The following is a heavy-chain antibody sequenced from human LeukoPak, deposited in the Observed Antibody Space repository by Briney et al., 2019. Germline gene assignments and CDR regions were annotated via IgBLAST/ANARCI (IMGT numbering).Heavy chain of an antibody. CDR1: GGSFSCYY. D-gene: IGHD5-18*01. Sequence: SATLSLPCAVYGGSFSCYYWSWIRQPPGKGLEWIGEINHSGSTNYNPSLKSRVTISVDTSENQFSLKLSSVTAADTAVYYCARGPDTAMVNYGMDVWGQGTTVTVSS. CDR2: INHSGST. CDR3: ARGPDTAMVNYGMDV. V-gene: IGHV4-34*01. J-gene: IGHJ6*02.